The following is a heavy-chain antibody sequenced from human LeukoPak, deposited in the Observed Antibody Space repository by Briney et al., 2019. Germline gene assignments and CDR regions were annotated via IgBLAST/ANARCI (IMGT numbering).Heavy chain of an antibody. V-gene: IGHV3-30*18. CDR1: GFTFSSYG. CDR2: ISYDGTQK. CDR3: VKVLKTYYYDTRSRYYYYYGMDI. D-gene: IGHD3-22*01. J-gene: IGHJ6*02. Sequence: PGGSLRLSCTASGFTFSSYGMHWVRQAPGKRLEWAAVISYDGTQKYYADSVKGRFTISRDNPKNTLYLQMNSLRAEDTAVYYCVKVLKTYYYDTRSRYYYYYGMDIWGQGTTVTVSS.